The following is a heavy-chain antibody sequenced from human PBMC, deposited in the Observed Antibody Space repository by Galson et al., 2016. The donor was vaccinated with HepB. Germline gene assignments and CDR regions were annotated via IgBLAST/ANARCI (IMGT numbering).Heavy chain of an antibody. CDR3: ARGGTLPKTNLYGMDV. Sequence: SVKVSCKASGYTFSNYDINWVRQAPGQGPEWMAWMNPKSGNTGYAQSFKARVTMTRDTSISTAYMELYSLTSEDTAVYFCARGGTLPKTNLYGMDVWAKGPRSPSP. CDR1: GYTFSNYD. D-gene: IGHD2-8*01. V-gene: IGHV1-8*01. J-gene: IGHJ6*02. CDR2: MNPKSGNT.